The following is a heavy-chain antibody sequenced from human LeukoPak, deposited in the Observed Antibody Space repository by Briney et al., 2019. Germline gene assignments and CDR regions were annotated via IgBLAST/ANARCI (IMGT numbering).Heavy chain of an antibody. V-gene: IGHV3-30*02. CDR1: GFTFSIYG. D-gene: IGHD4-23*01. J-gene: IGHJ4*02. Sequence: GGSLRLSCAASGFTFSIYGMHWVRQAPGKGLEWVVFIRFDGSNKYYADSMKGRFTISRDNSKNTLYLQMNSLRPDDTAVYYCAKDRRDYGGDIDYWGQGTLVTVSS. CDR2: IRFDGSNK. CDR3: AKDRRDYGGDIDY.